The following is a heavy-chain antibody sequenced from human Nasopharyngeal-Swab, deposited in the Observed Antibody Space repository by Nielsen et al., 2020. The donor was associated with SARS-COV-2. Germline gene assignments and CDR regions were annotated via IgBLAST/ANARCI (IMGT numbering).Heavy chain of an antibody. J-gene: IGHJ4*02. CDR2: VSYSGPT. CDR3: GRLTKPTVTRRLYFDY. D-gene: IGHD4-11*01. Sequence: SETLSLTCTVSGGSLSSSNYYWGWIRQPPGKGLEWIGTVSYSGPTYYNPSLKSRVTMSVDTSKNHFSLRLSSVTAADTAVYYCGRLTKPTVTRRLYFDYWGQGTLVTVSS. CDR1: GGSLSSSNYY. V-gene: IGHV4-39*02.